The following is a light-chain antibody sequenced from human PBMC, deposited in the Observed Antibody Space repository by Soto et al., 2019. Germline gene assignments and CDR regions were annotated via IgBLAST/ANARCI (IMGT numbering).Light chain of an antibody. Sequence: EIVVTQSPATLSVSPGERATLSCRASQSVSGNLAWYQQKPGQAPRLLIYGASTRATGIPARFSGSGSGTECTLTISSLQSEDFAVYYCQQYNNWPPAFGQGTKVEIK. CDR3: QQYNNWPPA. CDR2: GAS. J-gene: IGKJ1*01. CDR1: QSVSGN. V-gene: IGKV3-15*01.